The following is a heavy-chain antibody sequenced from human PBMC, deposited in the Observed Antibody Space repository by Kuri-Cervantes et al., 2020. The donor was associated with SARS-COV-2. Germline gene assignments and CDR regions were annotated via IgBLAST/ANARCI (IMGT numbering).Heavy chain of an antibody. V-gene: IGHV1-8*02. CDR1: GYSFTSYD. CDR3: VRDAYPYSSSSSFSDV. D-gene: IGHD6-6*01. CDR2: MNPNSGNT. J-gene: IGHJ6*04. Sequence: ASVKVSCKASGYSFTSYDINWVRQATGQGLEWMGWMNPNSGNTGYAQKFQGRVTMTRNTSISTAYMELSSLRSEDTAVYYCVRDAYPYSSSSSFSDVWGKGTTVTVSS.